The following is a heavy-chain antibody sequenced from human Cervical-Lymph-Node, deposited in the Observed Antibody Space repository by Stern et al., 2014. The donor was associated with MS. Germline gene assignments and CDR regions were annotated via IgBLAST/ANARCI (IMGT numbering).Heavy chain of an antibody. CDR1: GGSFSGYY. J-gene: IGHJ5*02. V-gene: IGHV4-34*01. CDR3: ARGGGSWYGWFDP. CDR2: INHSGSN. D-gene: IGHD6-13*01. Sequence: QVQLQQWGAGLLKPSETLSLTCAVYGGSFSGYYWSWICQPPGPGLERIGVINHSGSNNYNPSLKSRVTISVDTSKNPLSLALSSVTAADTAVYYCARGGGSWYGWFDPWGQGTLVTVSS.